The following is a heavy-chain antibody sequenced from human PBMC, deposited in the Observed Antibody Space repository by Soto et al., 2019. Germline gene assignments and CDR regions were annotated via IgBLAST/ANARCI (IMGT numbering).Heavy chain of an antibody. V-gene: IGHV4-4*02. J-gene: IGHJ6*02. CDR3: ARVSGSYYYGMDV. CDR2: IYHSGST. D-gene: IGHD1-26*01. CDR1: GGSISSNYW. Sequence: PSETLSLTCAVSGGSISSNYWWSWVRQPPGKGLEWIGEIYHSGSTNYNPSLKSRVTISVDKSKNQFSLKLSSVTAADTAVYYCARVSGSYYYGMDVWGQGTTVTV.